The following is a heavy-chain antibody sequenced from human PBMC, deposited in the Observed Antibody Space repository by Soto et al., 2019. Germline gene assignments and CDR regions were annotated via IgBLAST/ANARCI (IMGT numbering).Heavy chain of an antibody. J-gene: IGHJ5*02. CDR3: AREVLQIRVVPAAGNWFDP. V-gene: IGHV4-30-2*01. CDR2: IYHSGST. D-gene: IGHD2-2*01. CDR1: GGPISSGGYS. Sequence: SETLSLTCAVSGGPISSGGYSWILIRQPPGKGLEWIGYIYHSGSTYYNPSLKSRVTISVDRSKNQFSLKLSSVTAADTAVYYCAREVLQIRVVPAAGNWFDPWGQGNLVTVS.